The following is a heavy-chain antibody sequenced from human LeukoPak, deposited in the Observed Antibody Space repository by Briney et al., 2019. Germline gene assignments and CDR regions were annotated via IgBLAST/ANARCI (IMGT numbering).Heavy chain of an antibody. J-gene: IGHJ4*02. Sequence: GRSLRLSCAASGFTFSSYGMHWVRQAPGKGLEWVAVISYDGSNKYYADSVKGRFTISRDNSKNTLYLQMNSLRAEDTAVYYCAKDHYYGSGSPGFDYWGQGTLVTVSS. CDR2: ISYDGSNK. D-gene: IGHD3-10*01. V-gene: IGHV3-30*18. CDR1: GFTFSSYG. CDR3: AKDHYYGSGSPGFDY.